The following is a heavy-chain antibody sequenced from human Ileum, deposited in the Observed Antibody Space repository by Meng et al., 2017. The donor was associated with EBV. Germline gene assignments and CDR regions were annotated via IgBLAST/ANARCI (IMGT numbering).Heavy chain of an antibody. Sequence: QRQLQWSGPGLVKPSQTLSSTATVSGGPINNRSYYWGWIRQPPGKGLEWIGSIYYSGRTYYNPSLKSRVTISVDTSKNQFSLKLSSVTAADTAVYYCARPIAAAGWFDPWGQGTLVTVSS. V-gene: IGHV4-39*01. CDR3: ARPIAAAGWFDP. D-gene: IGHD6-13*01. J-gene: IGHJ5*02. CDR1: GGPINNRSYY. CDR2: IYYSGRT.